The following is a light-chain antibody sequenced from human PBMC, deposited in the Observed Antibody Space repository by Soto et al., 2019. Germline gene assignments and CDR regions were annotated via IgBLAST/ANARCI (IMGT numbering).Light chain of an antibody. J-gene: IGKJ3*01. CDR1: PAINIY. CDR2: EAS. V-gene: IGKV1-33*01. Sequence: DIQMTQSPSSLSASVGDRVTITCQASPAINIYLNWYQQKLGKAPNLLIYEASNLQKGVPSRFTGGGSGTQFTLTINSLQPEDSGTYYCQQYDNLPVTFGPGTKLDI. CDR3: QQYDNLPVT.